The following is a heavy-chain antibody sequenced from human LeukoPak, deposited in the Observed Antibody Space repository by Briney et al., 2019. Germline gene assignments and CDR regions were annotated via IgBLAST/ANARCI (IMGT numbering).Heavy chain of an antibody. D-gene: IGHD6-6*01. CDR3: ARLGLEYSSSSNNYYGMDV. Sequence: GESLKISCQGSGYIFTTYSIGWVRQMPGKGLEWMGIIYPGDSDTRYSPSFQGQVTISADKSISTAYLQWSSLKASDTAMYYCARLGLEYSSSSNNYYGMDVWGQGTTVTVSS. J-gene: IGHJ6*02. V-gene: IGHV5-51*01. CDR1: GYIFTTYS. CDR2: IYPGDSDT.